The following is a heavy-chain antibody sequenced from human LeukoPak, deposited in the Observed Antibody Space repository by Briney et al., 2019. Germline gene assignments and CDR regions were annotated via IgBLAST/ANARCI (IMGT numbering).Heavy chain of an antibody. J-gene: IGHJ4*02. D-gene: IGHD3-16*02. Sequence: GGSLRLSCAASGFTFSSYSMNWVRQAPGKGLDWVSYISSCSSTIYYADSVKGRFTISRDNAKNSLYLQMNSLRDEDTAVYYCARDDTTYYDYIWGSYRSPYFDYWGQGTLVTVSS. CDR3: ARDDTTYYDYIWGSYRSPYFDY. CDR2: ISSCSSTI. CDR1: GFTFSSYS. V-gene: IGHV3-48*02.